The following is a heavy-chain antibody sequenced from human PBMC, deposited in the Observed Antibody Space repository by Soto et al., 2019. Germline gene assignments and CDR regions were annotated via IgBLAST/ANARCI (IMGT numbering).Heavy chain of an antibody. D-gene: IGHD3-10*01. V-gene: IGHV4-34*01. J-gene: IGHJ4*02. Sequence: SETLSLTCAVSGGSLRGYYWSWIRQPPGKGLEWIGEINDSGNTNYNPSLKSRVTISVDTSKNQFSLKLNSVTAADTAVYYCASPRGRSIDYCGPGTLVTVYS. CDR2: INDSGNT. CDR3: ASPRGRSIDY. CDR1: GGSLRGYY.